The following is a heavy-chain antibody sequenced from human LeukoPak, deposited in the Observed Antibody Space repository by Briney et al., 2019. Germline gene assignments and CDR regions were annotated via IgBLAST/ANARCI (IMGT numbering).Heavy chain of an antibody. Sequence: GGSLRLSCAASGFTVSSNYMSWVRQAPGKGLEWVSVIYSGGSTYYADSVKGRFTISRDNSKNTLYLQMNSLRAEDTAAYYCARVLARERYYYYYMDVWGKGTTVTVSS. CDR1: GFTVSSNY. CDR2: IYSGGST. V-gene: IGHV3-53*01. D-gene: IGHD3-3*02. J-gene: IGHJ6*03. CDR3: ARVLARERYYYYYMDV.